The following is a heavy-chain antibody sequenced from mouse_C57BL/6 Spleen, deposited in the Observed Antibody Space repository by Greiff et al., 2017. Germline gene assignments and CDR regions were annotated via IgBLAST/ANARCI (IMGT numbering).Heavy chain of an antibody. V-gene: IGHV1-81*01. CDR3: ARGGDEGYFDV. CDR2: IYPRSGNT. Sequence: VKLMESGAELARPGASVKLSCKASGYTFTSYGISWVKQRTGQGLEWIGEIYPRSGNTYYNEKFKGKATLTADKSSSTAYMELRSLTSEDSAVYFCARGGDEGYFDVWGTGTTVTVSS. J-gene: IGHJ1*03. CDR1: GYTFTSYG.